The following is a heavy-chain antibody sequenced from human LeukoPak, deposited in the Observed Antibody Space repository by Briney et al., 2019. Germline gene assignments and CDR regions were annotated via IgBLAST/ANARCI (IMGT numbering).Heavy chain of an antibody. Sequence: GGSLRLSCAASGFNFNVSAIHWVRQPPGKGLQWVAVISYDGTNTYYEESVKGRFTVSRDNSKNSLYLQMNSLRAEDTAVYYCARVQIYGSRSYYRALDYWGQGTLVTVSS. CDR1: GFNFNVSA. CDR2: ISYDGTNT. V-gene: IGHV3-30*04. CDR3: ARVQIYGSRSYYRALDY. D-gene: IGHD3-10*01. J-gene: IGHJ4*02.